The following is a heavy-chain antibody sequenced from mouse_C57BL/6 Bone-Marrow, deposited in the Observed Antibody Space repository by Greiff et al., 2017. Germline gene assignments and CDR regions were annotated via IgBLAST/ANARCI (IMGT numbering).Heavy chain of an antibody. V-gene: IGHV1-15*01. CDR3: TRGGYWYFDV. CDR2: IDPETGGT. J-gene: IGHJ1*03. Sequence: QVHVKQSGAELVRPGASVTLSCKASGYTFTDYDMHWVKQTPVHGLEWIGAIDPETGGTAYNQKFKGKAILTADKSSSTAYMELRSRTSEDSAVYYCTRGGYWYFDVWGTGTTVPVSS. CDR1: GYTFTDYD.